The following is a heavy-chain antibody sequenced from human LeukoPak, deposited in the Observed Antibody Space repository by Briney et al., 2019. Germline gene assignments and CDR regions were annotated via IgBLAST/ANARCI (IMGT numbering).Heavy chain of an antibody. D-gene: IGHD6-6*01. CDR1: GYSFTSYW. J-gene: IGHJ4*02. CDR3: ARLVLLSSSSYGVDY. V-gene: IGHV5-51*01. Sequence: GESLTISCKGSGYSFTSYWIGWVRQMPGKGLEWMGIIYPGDSDTRYSPSFQGQVTISADKSISTAYLQWSSLKASDTATYYCARLVLLSSSSYGVDYWGQGTSVTVSS. CDR2: IYPGDSDT.